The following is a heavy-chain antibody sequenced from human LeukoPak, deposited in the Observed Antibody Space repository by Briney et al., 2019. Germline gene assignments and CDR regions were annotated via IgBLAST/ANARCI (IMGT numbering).Heavy chain of an antibody. Sequence: PSETLSLTCTVSGGSISSSNDYWGWIRQPPGKGLEWLGFISYSGSTNYNPSLKSRLTISVDTSRTQFSLSLSSVTAADAAVYYCASSTNYLNTGSFDYWGQGTLVTVSS. J-gene: IGHJ4*02. D-gene: IGHD2-8*02. V-gene: IGHV4-39*01. CDR3: ASSTNYLNTGSFDY. CDR2: ISYSGST. CDR1: GGSISSSNDY.